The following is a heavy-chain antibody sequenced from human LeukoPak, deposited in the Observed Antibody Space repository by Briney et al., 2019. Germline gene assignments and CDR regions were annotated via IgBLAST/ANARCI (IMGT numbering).Heavy chain of an antibody. CDR1: GFTFSSYG. D-gene: IGHD3-9*01. CDR3: AASYILTGYYKDY. Sequence: GGSLRLSCAASGFTFSSYGMHWVRQAPGKGLEWVSAISGSGGSTYYADSVKGRFTISRDNSKNTLYLQMNSLRAEDTAVYYCAASYILTGYYKDYWGQGTLVTVSS. J-gene: IGHJ4*02. CDR2: ISGSGGST. V-gene: IGHV3-23*01.